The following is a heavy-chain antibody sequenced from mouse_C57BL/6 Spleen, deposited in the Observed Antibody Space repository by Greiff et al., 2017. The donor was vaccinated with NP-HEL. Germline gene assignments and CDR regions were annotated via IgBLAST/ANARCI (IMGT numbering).Heavy chain of an antibody. D-gene: IGHD2-4*01. CDR1: GYTFTDYY. V-gene: IGHV1-26*01. CDR2: INPNNGGT. CDR3: ARTGLRRRGYAMDY. J-gene: IGHJ4*01. Sequence: VQLQQSGPELVKPGASVKISCKASGYTFTDYYMNWVKQSHGKSLEWIGDINPNNGGTSYNQKFKGKATLTVDKSSSTAYMELRSLTSEDSAVYYCARTGLRRRGYAMDYWGQGTSVTVSS.